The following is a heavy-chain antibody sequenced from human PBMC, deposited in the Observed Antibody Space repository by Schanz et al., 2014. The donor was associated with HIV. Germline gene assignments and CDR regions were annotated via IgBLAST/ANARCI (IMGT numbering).Heavy chain of an antibody. V-gene: IGHV3-9*01. Sequence: EVQLVESGGDLVQPGKSLRLSCAASGFTFDDNAMHWVRQAPGKGLEWVSGISWNSGNIDYADSVKGRFTISRDISKNTLYLQMNSLRSEDTAVYYCAKASESIFGVEGLDFWGQGTLVIVSS. D-gene: IGHD3-3*01. CDR2: ISWNSGNI. CDR3: AKASESIFGVEGLDF. CDR1: GFTFDDNA. J-gene: IGHJ4*02.